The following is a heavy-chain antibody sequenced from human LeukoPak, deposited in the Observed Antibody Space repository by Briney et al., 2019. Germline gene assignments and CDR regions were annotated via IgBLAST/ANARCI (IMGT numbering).Heavy chain of an antibody. CDR2: IYYSGTT. J-gene: IGHJ4*02. CDR1: GGSISSSGYY. D-gene: IGHD6-13*01. V-gene: IGHV4-39*01. Sequence: SETLSLTCTVSGGSISSSGYYWGRIRQPPGKGLEWIGSIYYSGTTYYNPSLKSRVIISADTSKNQFSLKLNSVTAADAAIYYCARRDAAIDFWGQGTLVTVSS. CDR3: ARRDAAIDF.